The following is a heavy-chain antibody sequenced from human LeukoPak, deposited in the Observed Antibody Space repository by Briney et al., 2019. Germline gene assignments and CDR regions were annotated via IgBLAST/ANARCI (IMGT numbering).Heavy chain of an antibody. Sequence: SVKVSCKASGFPLSSSAVQWVRQAGGQRLEGMGWIVVGSNNTNYAQKFQERVTITRDMSTSTAYMELSSLRSEDTAVYYCAAPYSTRWFDLWGRGTLVTVSS. CDR1: GFPLSSSA. CDR2: IVVGSNNT. V-gene: IGHV1-58*01. J-gene: IGHJ5*02. CDR3: AAPYSTRWFDL. D-gene: IGHD6-13*01.